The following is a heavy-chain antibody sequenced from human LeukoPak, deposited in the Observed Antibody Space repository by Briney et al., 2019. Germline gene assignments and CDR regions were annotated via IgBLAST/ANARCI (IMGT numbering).Heavy chain of an antibody. Sequence: GGSLRLSCAASGFTFSSYEMNWVRQAPGKGLEWVSSISSSSSYIYYADSVKGRFTISRDNAKNSLYLQMNSLRAEDTAVYYCAMILGGYAPGDYWGQGTLVTVSS. V-gene: IGHV3-21*01. D-gene: IGHD5-12*01. CDR3: AMILGGYAPGDY. CDR1: GFTFSSYE. J-gene: IGHJ4*02. CDR2: ISSSSSYI.